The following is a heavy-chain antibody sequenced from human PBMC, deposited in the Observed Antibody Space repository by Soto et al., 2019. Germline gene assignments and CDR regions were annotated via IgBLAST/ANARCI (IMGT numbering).Heavy chain of an antibody. J-gene: IGHJ4*02. D-gene: IGHD3-9*01. CDR3: TREHYDIVTGYYSFDY. CDR2: ISSKAFGWTT. V-gene: IGHV3-49*03. Sequence: PGGSLRLSCTVSGFNFDDYALNWFRQAPGEGLQWVGFISSKAFGWTTEYAASVKDRFSISRDESKNIAYLQMSSLQTEDTAVYYCTREHYDIVTGYYSFDYWGQGTPVTVS. CDR1: GFNFDDYA.